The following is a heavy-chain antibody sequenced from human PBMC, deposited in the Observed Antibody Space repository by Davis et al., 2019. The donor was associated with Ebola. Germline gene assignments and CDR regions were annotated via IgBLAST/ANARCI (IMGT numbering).Heavy chain of an antibody. CDR2: IQQDGSEK. Sequence: PGGSLRLSCAASGFTFSTYWMSWVRQAPGRGLEWVANIQQDGSEKFYVDSVKGRFTISRDNAKNTVYLEMNSLRVDDTATYYCARAYSSLSPDVWGQGTTVAVSS. D-gene: IGHD6-6*01. J-gene: IGHJ6*02. CDR1: GFTFSTYW. V-gene: IGHV3-7*01. CDR3: ARAYSSLSPDV.